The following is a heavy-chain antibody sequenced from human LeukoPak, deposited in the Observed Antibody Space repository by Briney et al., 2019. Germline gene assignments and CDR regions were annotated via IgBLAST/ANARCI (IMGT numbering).Heavy chain of an antibody. D-gene: IGHD3-10*01. V-gene: IGHV3-30-3*01. Sequence: PGGSLRLSCAASGFAFSSYAMRWVRQAPGKGLEWVAVISYDGSNKYYADSVKGRFTISRDNSKNTLYLQMNSLRAEDTAVYYCARDFISFDYWGQGTLVTVSS. J-gene: IGHJ4*02. CDR1: GFAFSSYA. CDR2: ISYDGSNK. CDR3: ARDFISFDY.